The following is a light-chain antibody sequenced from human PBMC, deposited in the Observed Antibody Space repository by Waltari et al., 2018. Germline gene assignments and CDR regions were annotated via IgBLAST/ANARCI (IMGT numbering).Light chain of an antibody. J-gene: IGKJ2*01. CDR2: GAS. Sequence: EIEMTQSPGTLSVSPGDRVIVSCRASQSVSRNLGWYQQKPGQPPKRLIYGASVRATGIPARFSGSGSGTEFTLTISSLQSEDFAVYYCQHYTKWPYAFGQGTKLEIK. CDR1: QSVSRN. CDR3: QHYTKWPYA. V-gene: IGKV3D-15*01.